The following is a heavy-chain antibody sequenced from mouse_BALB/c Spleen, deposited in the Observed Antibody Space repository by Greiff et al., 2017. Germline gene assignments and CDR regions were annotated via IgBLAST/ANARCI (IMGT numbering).Heavy chain of an antibody. CDR3: GRGTYDGYYVNY. Sequence: EVKLMESGPELVKPGASVKISCKASGYSFTGYFMNWVKQSHGKSLEWIGRINPYNGDTFYNQKFKGKATLTVDKSSSTAHMELLSLTSEDSAVYYCGRGTYDGYYVNYWGQGTTLTVSS. V-gene: IGHV1-37*01. J-gene: IGHJ2*01. D-gene: IGHD2-3*01. CDR1: GYSFTGYF. CDR2: INPYNGDT.